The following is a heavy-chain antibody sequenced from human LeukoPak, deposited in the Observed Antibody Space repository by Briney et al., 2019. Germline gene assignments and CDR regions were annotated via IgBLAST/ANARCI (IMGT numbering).Heavy chain of an antibody. CDR3: AKGGGIVVVRGHNWYFDL. CDR2: ISGSGGST. Sequence: GGSLRLSCAASGFTFTNFGMSWVRQAPGKGLDWVSAISGSGGSTHYADSVKGRFTISRDNSKNTLYLQMNSLRAEDTAVYYCAKGGGIVVVRGHNWYFDLWGRGTLVTVSS. CDR1: GFTFTNFG. D-gene: IGHD2-2*01. J-gene: IGHJ2*01. V-gene: IGHV3-23*01.